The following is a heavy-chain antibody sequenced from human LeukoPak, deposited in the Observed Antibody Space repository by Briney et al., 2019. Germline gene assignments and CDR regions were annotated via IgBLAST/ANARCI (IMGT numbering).Heavy chain of an antibody. CDR3: ARNYGDYGHYIDS. V-gene: IGHV3-21*01. D-gene: IGHD4-17*01. J-gene: IGHJ4*02. Sequence: PGGSLRLSCAASGFTFSSYGMNWVRQAPGKGLEWVSSVTGSSSYIYYVDSVKGRFTISRDNAKNSLYLQMNSLRAEDTAVYYCARNYGDYGHYIDSWGQGALVTASS. CDR1: GFTFSSYG. CDR2: VTGSSSYI.